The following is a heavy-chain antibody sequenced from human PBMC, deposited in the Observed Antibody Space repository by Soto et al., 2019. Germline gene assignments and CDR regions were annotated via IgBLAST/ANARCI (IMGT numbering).Heavy chain of an antibody. V-gene: IGHV4-34*01. CDR2: INDRGSI. J-gene: IGHJ2*01. CDR1: GGSFSGYY. CDR3: ARESHDILTGPPWVWYFDL. Sequence: QVQLQQWGAGPLRPLETLSLTCGVSGGSFSGYYWAWIRQSPGKGLEAIGEINDRGSINYNPSLKSRDSITVDTSKNHYSLNLRSVTAADTAVYYCARESHDILTGPPWVWYFDLWGRGTLVTVSS. D-gene: IGHD3-9*01.